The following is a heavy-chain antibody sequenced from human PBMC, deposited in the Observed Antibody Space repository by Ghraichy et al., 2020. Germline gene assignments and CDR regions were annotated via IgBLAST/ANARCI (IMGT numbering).Heavy chain of an antibody. V-gene: IGHV4-30-4*07. CDR2: IYYSGST. J-gene: IGHJ4*02. CDR3: ARAKQQLAIDY. Sequence: SETLSLTCAVSGGSISSGGYSWSWIRQPPGKGLEWIGYIYYSGSTYYNPSLKSRVTISVDTSKNQFSLKLSSVTAADTAVYYCARAKQQLAIDYWGQGTLVTVS. D-gene: IGHD6-13*01. CDR1: GGSISSGGYS.